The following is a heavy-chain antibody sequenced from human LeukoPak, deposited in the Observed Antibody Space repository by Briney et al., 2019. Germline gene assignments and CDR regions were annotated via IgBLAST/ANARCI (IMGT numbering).Heavy chain of an antibody. V-gene: IGHV4-59*08. Sequence: ASETLSLTCTVSGESMSGFYWNWIRQPPGKGLEWIGYMHYTGSTNYNPSLKSRVTISIDTSKNQFSLKLSSVTASDTAVYYCARGPPLFDPWGQGTLVAVSS. J-gene: IGHJ5*02. CDR3: ARGPPLFDP. CDR2: MHYTGST. CDR1: GESMSGFY.